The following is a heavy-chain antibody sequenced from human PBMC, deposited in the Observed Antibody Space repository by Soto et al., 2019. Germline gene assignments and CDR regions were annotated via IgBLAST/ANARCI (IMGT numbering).Heavy chain of an antibody. V-gene: IGHV3-33*01. CDR3: ARELRKRFPGSWNDAFDI. Sequence: GGSLRLSCAASGFTFSSYGMHWVRQAPGKGLEWVAVIWYDGSNKYYADSVKGRFTISRDNSKNTLYLQMNSLRAEDTAVYYCARELRKRFPGSWNDAFDIWGQGTMVTVSS. J-gene: IGHJ3*02. CDR2: IWYDGSNK. CDR1: GFTFSSYG. D-gene: IGHD6-13*01.